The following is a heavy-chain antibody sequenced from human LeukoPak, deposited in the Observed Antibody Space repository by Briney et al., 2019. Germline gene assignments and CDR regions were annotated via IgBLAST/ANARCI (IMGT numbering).Heavy chain of an antibody. CDR1: DYTFIAYG. D-gene: IGHD3-22*01. CDR2: INTYNGNT. V-gene: IGHV1-18*01. J-gene: IGHJ3*01. Sequence: ASVKVSCKASDYTFIAYGLSWVRQAPGQGLEWMGWINTYNGNTNYAQKLQGRVTMTTDTSTNTAYMELRSLRSDDTAVYYCARDRSEHYDRSAYSWNDAFDLWGQGTMVTVSS. CDR3: ARDRSEHYDRSAYSWNDAFDL.